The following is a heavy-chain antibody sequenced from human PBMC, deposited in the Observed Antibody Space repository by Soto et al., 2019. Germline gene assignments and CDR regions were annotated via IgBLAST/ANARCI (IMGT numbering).Heavy chain of an antibody. CDR3: ARIGYCSSTSCYTWFDH. CDR1: GYSFTSYW. CDR2: IDPSDSYT. D-gene: IGHD2-2*02. J-gene: IGHJ5*02. V-gene: IGHV5-10-1*01. Sequence: GESLKISCKGSGYSFTSYWISWVRQMPGKGLEWMGRIDPSDSYTNYSPSFQGHVTISADKSISTAYLQWSSLKASDTAMYYCARIGYCSSTSCYTWFDHWGQGTLVTVSS.